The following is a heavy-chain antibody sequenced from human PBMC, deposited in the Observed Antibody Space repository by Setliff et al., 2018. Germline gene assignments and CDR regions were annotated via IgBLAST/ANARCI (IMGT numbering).Heavy chain of an antibody. J-gene: IGHJ4*02. V-gene: IGHV1-18*01. Sequence: GASVKVSCKASGYTFTSYGISWVRQAPGQGLKWMGWINAGNGNTNYAQKLQGRVTMTTDTSTSTAYMELRSLRSDDTAVYYCARGYSYGPFGYWGQGTLVTVSS. CDR3: ARGYSYGPFGY. CDR2: INAGNGNT. CDR1: GYTFTSYG. D-gene: IGHD5-18*01.